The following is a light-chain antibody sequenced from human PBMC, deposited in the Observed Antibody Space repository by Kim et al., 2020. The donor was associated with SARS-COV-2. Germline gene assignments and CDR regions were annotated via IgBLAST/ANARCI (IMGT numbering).Light chain of an antibody. Sequence: DIQMTQSPSSLSASVGDRVTITCRASQSIYSYLSWYQQKPGKAPNLLIYAASSLQSGVPSRFSGSGSGTDFTLTITSLQPEDFAAYYCKQTYTLPRTFGQGTRLEIK. V-gene: IGKV1-39*01. CDR2: AAS. CDR3: KQTYTLPRT. CDR1: QSIYSY. J-gene: IGKJ5*01.